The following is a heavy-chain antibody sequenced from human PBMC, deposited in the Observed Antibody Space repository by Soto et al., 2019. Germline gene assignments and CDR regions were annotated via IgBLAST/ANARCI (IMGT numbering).Heavy chain of an antibody. Sequence: GGSLRLSCVVSGVSFSDYSMNWVRQAPGKGLEWVSLITGNSEYKYYAGSVKGRFTVSRDNAKNSLYLQMNSPTVEDTAVYYCARSGELLQTFDSWGQGTLVTVSS. CDR3: ARSGELLQTFDS. CDR2: ITGNSEYK. V-gene: IGHV3-21*06. D-gene: IGHD1-26*01. J-gene: IGHJ4*02. CDR1: GVSFSDYS.